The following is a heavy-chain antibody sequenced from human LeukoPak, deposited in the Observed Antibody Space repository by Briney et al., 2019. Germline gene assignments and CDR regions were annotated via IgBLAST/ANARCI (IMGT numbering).Heavy chain of an antibody. J-gene: IGHJ3*02. CDR2: ISSSSSYI. Sequence: GGSLRLSCAASGFTFSSYSMNWVRQAPGKGLEWVSSISSSSSYIYYADSVKGRFTISRDNAKNSLYLQMNSLRAEDTAVYYCARDLTYSDSSGYPISGIWGQGTMVTVSS. V-gene: IGHV3-21*01. CDR3: ARDLTYSDSSGYPISGI. CDR1: GFTFSSYS. D-gene: IGHD3-22*01.